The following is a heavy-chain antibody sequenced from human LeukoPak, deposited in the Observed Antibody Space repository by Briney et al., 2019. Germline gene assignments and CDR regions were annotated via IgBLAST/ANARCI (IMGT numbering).Heavy chain of an antibody. CDR2: MNPNSGNT. CDR3: ARDHCSGGSCSAHFDY. D-gene: IGHD2-15*01. J-gene: IGHJ4*02. V-gene: IGHV1-8*02. Sequence: GASVKVSCKASGYTFTSYDINWVRQATGQGLEWMGWMNPNSGNTGSAQRFQGRVTMTRDTSISTAYMELSSLRSEDTAVYYCARDHCSGGSCSAHFDYWGQGTLVTVSS. CDR1: GYTFTSYD.